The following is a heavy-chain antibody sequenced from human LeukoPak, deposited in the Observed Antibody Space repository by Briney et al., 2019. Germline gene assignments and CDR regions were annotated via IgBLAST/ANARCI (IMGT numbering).Heavy chain of an antibody. J-gene: IGHJ4*02. D-gene: IGHD6-19*01. CDR3: AKVAVAGYFDY. Sequence: GGSLRLSCAASGFTFRSYAMSWVRQAPGKGPEWVSAISGSGGSTYYADSVKGRFTISRGNSKNTLYLQMNSLRAEDTAVYYCAKVAVAGYFDYWGQGTLVTVSS. CDR1: GFTFRSYA. V-gene: IGHV3-23*01. CDR2: ISGSGGST.